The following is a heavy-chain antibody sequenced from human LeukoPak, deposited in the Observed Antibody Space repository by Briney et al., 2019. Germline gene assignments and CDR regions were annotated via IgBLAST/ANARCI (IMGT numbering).Heavy chain of an antibody. CDR3: ARVNRVTAIQELDY. V-gene: IGHV3-30*03. CDR2: ISYDGSNK. J-gene: IGHJ4*02. CDR1: GFTFSSYG. Sequence: GRSLRLSCAASGFTFSSYGMHWVRQAPGKGLEWVAVISYDGSNKYYADSVKGRFTISRDNAKSSLFLQMNSLRAEDTAVYYCARVNRVTAIQELDYWGQGTLITVSS. D-gene: IGHD2-21*02.